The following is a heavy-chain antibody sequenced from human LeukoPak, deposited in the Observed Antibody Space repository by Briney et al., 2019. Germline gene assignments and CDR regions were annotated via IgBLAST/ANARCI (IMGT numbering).Heavy chain of an antibody. CDR1: GFTFSSYG. CDR2: TSDSGSTT. J-gene: IGHJ4*02. Sequence: GGSLRLSCAASGFTFSSYGMNWVRQAPGKGLEWVSYTSDSGSTTYYAESVKGRFTISRDNAKNSLYLQMNSLRAEDTAVYYCARDTFNYFDYWGQGTLVTVSS. CDR3: ARDTFNYFDY. V-gene: IGHV3-48*03.